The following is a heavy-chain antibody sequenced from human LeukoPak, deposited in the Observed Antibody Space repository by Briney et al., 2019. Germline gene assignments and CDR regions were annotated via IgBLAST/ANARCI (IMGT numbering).Heavy chain of an antibody. V-gene: IGHV3-48*02. CDR1: GPTFTTYS. CDR2: ISLSSDTV. CDR3: ARQDVGLDY. Sequence: GGSLRLSCAASGPTFTTYSMSWVRQAPGKGLEWVSSISLSSDTVYYADSVKGRFTISRDNAKNSLYLQMNSLRDEDTAVYYCARQDVGLDYWGQGTLVTVSS. D-gene: IGHD1-26*01. J-gene: IGHJ4*02.